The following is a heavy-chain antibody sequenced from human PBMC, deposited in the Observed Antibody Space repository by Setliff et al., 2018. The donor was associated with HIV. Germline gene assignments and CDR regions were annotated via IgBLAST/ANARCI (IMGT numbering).Heavy chain of an antibody. CDR3: ARGSMSMVMFILVSAFDI. CDR2: MNPDSGNT. J-gene: IGHJ3*02. Sequence: ASVKVSCKASGYSFTTHDINWVRQSPGQGLEWMGWMNPDSGNTFNAQKFKGRVTMTRDTSTNTAYMELSSLTSDDTAVYFCARGSMSMVMFILVSAFDIWGQGTLVTVS. V-gene: IGHV1-8*02. D-gene: IGHD2-21*01. CDR1: GYSFTTHD.